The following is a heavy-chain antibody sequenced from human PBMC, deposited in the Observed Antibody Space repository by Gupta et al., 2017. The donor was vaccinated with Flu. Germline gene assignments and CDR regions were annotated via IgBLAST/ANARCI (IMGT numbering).Heavy chain of an antibody. CDR3: ARDSRLLQRDYYYGMDV. CDR1: GGSISSYY. V-gene: IGHV4-59*01. Sequence: QVQLQESGPGLVKPSETLSLTCTVSGGSISSYYWSWIRQPPGKGLEWIGYIYYSGSTNYNPSLKSRVTISVDTSKNQFSLKLSSVTAADTAVYYCARDSRLLQRDYYYGMDVWGQGTTVTVSS. CDR2: IYYSGST. J-gene: IGHJ6*02. D-gene: IGHD4-17*01.